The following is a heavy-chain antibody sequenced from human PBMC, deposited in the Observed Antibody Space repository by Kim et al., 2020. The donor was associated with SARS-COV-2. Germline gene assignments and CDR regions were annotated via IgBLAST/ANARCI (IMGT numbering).Heavy chain of an antibody. Sequence: GGSLRLSCAASGFTFSSYGMHWVRQAPGKGLEWVAVISYDGSNKYYADSVKGRFTISRDNSKNTLYLQMNSLRAEDTAVYYCAKGRGGNSPRFDPWGQGTLVTVSS. J-gene: IGHJ5*02. CDR2: ISYDGSNK. CDR3: AKGRGGNSPRFDP. V-gene: IGHV3-30*18. CDR1: GFTFSSYG. D-gene: IGHD1-7*01.